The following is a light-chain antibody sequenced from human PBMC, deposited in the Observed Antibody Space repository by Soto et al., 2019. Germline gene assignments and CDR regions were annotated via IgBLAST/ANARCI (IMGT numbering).Light chain of an antibody. V-gene: IGLV6-57*04. CDR1: SGSIASNY. CDR3: QSYASSNTNVV. CDR2: EDN. J-gene: IGLJ2*01. Sequence: NFMLTQPHSVSESPGKTVTISCTRSSGSIASNYVQWYQQRPGSAPTTVIYEDNQRPSGVPDRFSGSIDSSSNSASLTISGLKTEDEADYDCQSYASSNTNVVFGGGTQLTVL.